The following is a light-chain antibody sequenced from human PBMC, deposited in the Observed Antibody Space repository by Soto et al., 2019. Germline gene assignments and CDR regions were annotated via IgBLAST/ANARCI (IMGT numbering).Light chain of an antibody. J-gene: IGLJ1*01. CDR1: SSDVGGYNY. CDR3: SSYTSSSTLYV. V-gene: IGLV2-14*01. Sequence: QYALTQPASVSGSPGQSITISRTGTSSDVGGYNYVSWYQQHPGKAPKLMIYDVSNRPSGVSNRFSGSKSGNTASLTISGLQAEDEADYYCSSYTSSSTLYVFGTGTKLTVL. CDR2: DVS.